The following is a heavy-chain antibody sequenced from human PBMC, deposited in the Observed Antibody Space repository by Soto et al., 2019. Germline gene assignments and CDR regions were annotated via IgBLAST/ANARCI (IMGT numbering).Heavy chain of an antibody. Sequence: QVQLVQSGAEVKKPGASVKVSCKASGYTFTSYAMHWVRQAPGQRLEWMGWINAGNGNTKYSQKFQGRVTITRDTSASTAYMELSSLRSEDTAVYYCARGVAGIAVAGWAVYFQHWGQGTLVTVSS. CDR2: INAGNGNT. D-gene: IGHD6-19*01. V-gene: IGHV1-3*01. CDR1: GYTFTSYA. J-gene: IGHJ1*01. CDR3: ARGVAGIAVAGWAVYFQH.